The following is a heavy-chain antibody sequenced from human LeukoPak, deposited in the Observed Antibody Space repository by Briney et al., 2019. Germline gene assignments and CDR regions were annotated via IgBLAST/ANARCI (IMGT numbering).Heavy chain of an antibody. Sequence: PGGSLRLSCAAPGFTFSSYWMHWVRQAPGKGLVWVSRINSDGSSTSYADSVKGRFTISRDNAKNTLYLQMNSLRAEDTAVYYCARAMAGTPSYYYYGMDAWGQGTTVTVSS. J-gene: IGHJ6*02. CDR2: INSDGSST. D-gene: IGHD6-19*01. CDR3: ARAMAGTPSYYYYGMDA. CDR1: GFTFSSYW. V-gene: IGHV3-74*01.